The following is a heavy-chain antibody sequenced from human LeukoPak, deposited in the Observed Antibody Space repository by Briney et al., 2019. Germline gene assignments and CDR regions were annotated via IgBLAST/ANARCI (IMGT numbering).Heavy chain of an antibody. CDR2: ISAYNGNT. J-gene: IGHJ4*02. CDR3: ARANSGYYFDY. CDR1: GYTFTGYY. V-gene: IGHV1-18*04. Sequence: ASVKVSCKASGYTFTGYYMHWVRQAPGQGLEWMGWISAYNGNTKYAQKLQGRVTMTTDTSTSTAYMELRSLRSDDTAVYYCARANSGYYFDYWGQGTLVTVSS.